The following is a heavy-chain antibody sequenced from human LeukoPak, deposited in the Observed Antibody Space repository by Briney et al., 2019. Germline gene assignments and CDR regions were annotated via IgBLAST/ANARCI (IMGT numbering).Heavy chain of an antibody. Sequence: GGTPRLSCAASGFTFSSYGMSWVRQAPGKGLEWVSAISGSGGSTYYADSVKGRFTISRDNSKNTLYLQMNSLRAEDTAVYYCAKSHVFRVTASDYWGQGTLVTVSS. CDR3: AKSHVFRVTASDY. CDR2: ISGSGGST. J-gene: IGHJ4*02. D-gene: IGHD3-10*01. CDR1: GFTFSSYG. V-gene: IGHV3-23*01.